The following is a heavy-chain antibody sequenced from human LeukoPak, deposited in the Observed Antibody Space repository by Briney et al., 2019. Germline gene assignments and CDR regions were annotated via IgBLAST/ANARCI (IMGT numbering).Heavy chain of an antibody. CDR1: GGSFSGYY. V-gene: IGHV4-34*01. CDR3: ARGPRQWLPRGWFDP. J-gene: IGHJ5*02. CDR2: INHSGST. D-gene: IGHD6-19*01. Sequence: SETLSLTCAVYGGSFSGYYWSWIRHPPGKGLELLGEINHSGSTNYNPSLKSRVTISVDTSKNQFSLKLSSVTAADTAVYYCARGPRQWLPRGWFDPWGQGTLVTVSS.